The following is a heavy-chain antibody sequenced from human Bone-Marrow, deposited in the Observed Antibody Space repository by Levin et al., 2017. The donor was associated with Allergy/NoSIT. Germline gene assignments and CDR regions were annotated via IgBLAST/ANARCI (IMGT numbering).Heavy chain of an antibody. Sequence: ESLKISCTVSGGSISSSSYYWGWIRQPPGKGLEWIGSIYYSGSTYYNPSLKSRVTISVDTSKNQFSLKLSSVTAADTAVYYCALSYGDYIFGYYYYGMDVWGQGTTVTVSS. CDR2: IYYSGST. V-gene: IGHV4-39*01. CDR3: ALSYGDYIFGYYYYGMDV. CDR1: GGSISSSSYY. J-gene: IGHJ6*02. D-gene: IGHD4-17*01.